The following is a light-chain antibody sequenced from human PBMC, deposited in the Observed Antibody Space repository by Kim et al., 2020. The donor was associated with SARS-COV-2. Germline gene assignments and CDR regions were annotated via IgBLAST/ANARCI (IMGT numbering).Light chain of an antibody. Sequence: DIQMTQSPSSLSASIGDRVTITCQASQDISNYLNWYQQKPGRAPKLLIYDASNLETGVPSRFSGRGSGTDFTFTISSLQPEDIATYYCQQYDNPPITFGRGTRLEIK. CDR2: DAS. CDR3: QQYDNPPIT. V-gene: IGKV1-33*01. CDR1: QDISNY. J-gene: IGKJ5*01.